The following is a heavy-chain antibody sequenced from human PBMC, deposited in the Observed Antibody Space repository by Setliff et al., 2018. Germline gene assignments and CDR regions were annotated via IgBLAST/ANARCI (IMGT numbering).Heavy chain of an antibody. D-gene: IGHD3-3*01. J-gene: IGHJ5*02. CDR2: INQGGGDQ. V-gene: IGHV3-7*01. Sequence: GESLKISCAASGFTFSSLWMAWVRQAPGKGLEWVANINQGGGDQSYVDSVRGRFIISRDNAKNSLYLHMNSLRADDTAVYYCSRDVYDFRTGQADPWGQGTLVTVSS. CDR3: SRDVYDFRTGQADP. CDR1: GFTFSSLW.